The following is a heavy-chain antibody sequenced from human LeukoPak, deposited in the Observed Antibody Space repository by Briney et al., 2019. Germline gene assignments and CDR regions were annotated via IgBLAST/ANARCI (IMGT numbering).Heavy chain of an antibody. CDR2: ISGRGASK. CDR3: AKATGTLGN. CDR1: GLTFNNYA. J-gene: IGHJ4*02. Sequence: GGSLRLSCAVSGLTFNNYAMSWVRQAPGKGLEWVSGISGRGASKYYADSVKGRFTISRDNSNNTLYLQVNSLTAEDTAIYYCAKATGTLGNWGQGTLVTVSS. D-gene: IGHD1-1*01. V-gene: IGHV3-23*01.